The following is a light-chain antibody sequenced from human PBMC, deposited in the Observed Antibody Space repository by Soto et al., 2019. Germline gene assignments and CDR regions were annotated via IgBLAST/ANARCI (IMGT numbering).Light chain of an antibody. Sequence: EVVLTQSPGTLSLSPGERATLSCRASQSVSSGYLGWYQQKPGQAPRLLIYGASSRATGIPDRFSGSGSGTDFTLTISRLEPEDFPVYFCQQYTYSPWTFGQGTKVEIK. CDR3: QQYTYSPWT. CDR1: QSVSSGY. J-gene: IGKJ1*01. CDR2: GAS. V-gene: IGKV3-20*01.